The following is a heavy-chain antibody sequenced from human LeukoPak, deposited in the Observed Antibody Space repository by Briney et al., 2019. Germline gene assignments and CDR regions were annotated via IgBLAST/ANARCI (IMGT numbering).Heavy chain of an antibody. CDR1: GGTFSSYA. CDR3: ATREGLLWFGALGAYFDY. CDR2: IIPIFGTA. Sequence: GASVKVSCKASGGTFSSYAISWVRQAPGQGLEWMGGIIPIFGTANYAQKFQGRVTITTDVSTSTAYMELSSLRSEDTAVYYCATREGLLWFGALGAYFDYWGQGTLVTVSS. V-gene: IGHV1-69*05. J-gene: IGHJ4*02. D-gene: IGHD3-10*01.